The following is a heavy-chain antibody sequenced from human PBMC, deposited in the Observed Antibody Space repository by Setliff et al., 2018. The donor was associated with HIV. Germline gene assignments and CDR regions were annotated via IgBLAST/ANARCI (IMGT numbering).Heavy chain of an antibody. CDR3: ARDIAAWGYFDY. Sequence: ASVKVSCKASGYTFTTYAIHWVRQAPGQRLEFMGWINAGNGNTKYSQRFQGRVTITIDTSASTAYMELSSLRSEDTAVYYCARDIAAWGYFDYWGQGTLVTVSS. CDR2: INAGNGNT. CDR1: GYTFTTYA. J-gene: IGHJ4*02. D-gene: IGHD6-6*01. V-gene: IGHV1-3*01.